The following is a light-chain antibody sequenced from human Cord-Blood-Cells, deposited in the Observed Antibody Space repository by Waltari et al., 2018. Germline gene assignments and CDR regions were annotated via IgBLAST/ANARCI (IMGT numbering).Light chain of an antibody. CDR2: EVS. V-gene: IGLV2-8*01. Sequence: QSALTQPPSASGSPGQSVTISCPGTSSDVGGYNYVSLYQQHPGKPPKLMIYEVSKRPSGVPDRFSGSKSGNTASLTVSGLQAEDEADYYCSSYAGSNNYVFGTGTKVTVL. CDR3: SSYAGSNNYV. J-gene: IGLJ1*01. CDR1: SSDVGGYNY.